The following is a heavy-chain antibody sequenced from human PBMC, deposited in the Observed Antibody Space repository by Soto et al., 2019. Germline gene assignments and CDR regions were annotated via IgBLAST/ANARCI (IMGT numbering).Heavy chain of an antibody. V-gene: IGHV3-48*02. CDR2: ISSSSSTI. J-gene: IGHJ4*02. Sequence: EVQLVESGGGLVQPGGSLRLSCAASGFTFSSYSMNWVRQAPGKGLEWVSYISSSSSTIYYADSVKGRFTISRDNAKNSLYLQMNSLRDEDTAVYYCARDPDYYDSVPMKEYWGQGTLVTVSS. CDR1: GFTFSSYS. CDR3: ARDPDYYDSVPMKEY. D-gene: IGHD3-22*01.